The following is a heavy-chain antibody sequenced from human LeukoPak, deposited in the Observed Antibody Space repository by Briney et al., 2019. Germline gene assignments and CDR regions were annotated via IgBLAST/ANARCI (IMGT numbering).Heavy chain of an antibody. CDR3: AKVHIVVVPAAPHDY. CDR2: MRPDGNEI. V-gene: IGHV3-7*03. J-gene: IGHJ4*02. CDR1: GFSFSNYW. D-gene: IGHD2-2*01. Sequence: GGSLRLSCAASGFSFSNYWMSWLRQAPGKGLEWVANMRPDGNEIFYENSVKGRFTISRDNAKNSLFLQMNSLRGEDTAVYYCAKVHIVVVPAAPHDYWGQGTLVTVSS.